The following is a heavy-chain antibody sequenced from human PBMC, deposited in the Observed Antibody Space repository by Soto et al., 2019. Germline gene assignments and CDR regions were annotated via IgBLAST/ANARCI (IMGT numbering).Heavy chain of an antibody. Sequence: GGSLRLSCAASGFTFSSYWMSWVRQAPGKGLEWVANIKQDGSEKYYVDSVKGRFTISRDNAKNSLYLQMNSLRAEDTAVYYCARDLWEDYYGSGSYYYYMDVWGKGTTVTVSS. CDR1: GFTFSSYW. J-gene: IGHJ6*03. CDR3: ARDLWEDYYGSGSYYYYMDV. CDR2: IKQDGSEK. D-gene: IGHD3-10*01. V-gene: IGHV3-7*01.